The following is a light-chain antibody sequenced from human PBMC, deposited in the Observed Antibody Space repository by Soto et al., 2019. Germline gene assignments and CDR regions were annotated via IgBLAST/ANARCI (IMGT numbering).Light chain of an antibody. V-gene: IGLV2-23*01. Sequence: QSALTQPASVSGSPGQSITISCTGTSSDVGSYNLVSWYQLHPGKAPKLMIYEGSKRPSGVSNRFSGSKSGNTASLTISGLQAEDEADYYCCSYAGSSTYVVVGGGTKLTVL. CDR2: EGS. CDR3: CSYAGSSTYVV. J-gene: IGLJ2*01. CDR1: SSDVGSYNL.